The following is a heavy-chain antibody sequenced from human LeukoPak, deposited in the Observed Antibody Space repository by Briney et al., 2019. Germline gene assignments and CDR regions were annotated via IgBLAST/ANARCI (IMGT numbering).Heavy chain of an antibody. Sequence: SETLSLTCTVSGGSISSSSYYLGWIRQPPGKGLEWIVSIYYSGSTYYNPSLKSRVTISVDTSKNQFSLKLSSVTAADTAVYYCARVFVTNYYDSSGYFDFDYWGQGTLVTVSS. V-gene: IGHV4-39*07. CDR3: ARVFVTNYYDSSGYFDFDY. CDR1: GGSISSSSYY. CDR2: IYYSGST. D-gene: IGHD3-22*01. J-gene: IGHJ4*02.